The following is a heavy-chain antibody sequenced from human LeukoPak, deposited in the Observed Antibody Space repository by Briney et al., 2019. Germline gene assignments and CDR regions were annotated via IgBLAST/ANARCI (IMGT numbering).Heavy chain of an antibody. CDR2: IYYSGST. Sequence: SETLSLTCTVSGDSIGDYYWNWIRQPPGKGLEWIGYIYYSGSTNYNPSLKSRVTMSVDTSKNQFSLKLSSVTAADTAVYYCARAGGGGTGSYLAIDYWGQGTLVTVSS. V-gene: IGHV4-59*12. CDR3: ARAGGGGTGSYLAIDY. D-gene: IGHD3-10*01. CDR1: GDSIGDYY. J-gene: IGHJ4*02.